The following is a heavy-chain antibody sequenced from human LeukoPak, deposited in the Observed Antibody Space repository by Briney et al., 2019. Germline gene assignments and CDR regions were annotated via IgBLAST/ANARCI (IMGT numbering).Heavy chain of an antibody. CDR2: ISSSSSYI. Sequence: GGSLRLSCAASGFTFSSYSMNWVRQAPGKGLEWVSSISSSSSYIYYADSVKGRFTSSRDNAKNSLYLQMNSLRAEDTAVYYCARAGSGYWDDYWGQGTLVTVSS. CDR1: GFTFSSYS. D-gene: IGHD3-22*01. J-gene: IGHJ4*02. V-gene: IGHV3-21*01. CDR3: ARAGSGYWDDY.